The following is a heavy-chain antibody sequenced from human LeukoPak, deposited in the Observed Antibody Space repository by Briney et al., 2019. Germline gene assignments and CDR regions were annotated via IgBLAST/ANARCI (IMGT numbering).Heavy chain of an antibody. V-gene: IGHV3-11*01. CDR2: ISSSGSTI. CDR1: GFTFSDYY. CDR3: ARSRSSGWSRYYFEY. J-gene: IGHJ4*02. Sequence: PGGSLRLSCAASGFTFSDYYMSWIRQAPGKGLEWVSYISSSGSTIYYADSVKGRFTISRDNAKNSLYLQMNSLRAEDTAVYYCARSRSSGWSRYYFEYWGQGTLVTVSS. D-gene: IGHD6-19*01.